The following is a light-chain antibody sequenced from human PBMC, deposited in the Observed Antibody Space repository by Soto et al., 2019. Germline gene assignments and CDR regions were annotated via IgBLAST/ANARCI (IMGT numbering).Light chain of an antibody. CDR3: QQYGSSPTT. V-gene: IGKV3-20*01. CDR1: QSVKFNY. Sequence: EIVLTQSPGTLSLSPGQRATLSCRTSQSVKFNYLAWYQHKPGQAPRLLIYDASNRATGIPDRFSGSGSGTDFSLTISRLEPEDFAVYYCQQYGSSPTTFGQGTKVEIK. CDR2: DAS. J-gene: IGKJ1*01.